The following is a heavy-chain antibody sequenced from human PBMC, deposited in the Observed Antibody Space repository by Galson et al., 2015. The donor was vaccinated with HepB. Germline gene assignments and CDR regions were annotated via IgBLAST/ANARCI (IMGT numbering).Heavy chain of an antibody. V-gene: IGHV3-11*01. Sequence: CAASGFTFSDYYMSWIRQAPGKGLEWVSYISSSGSTIYYADSVKGRFTISRDNAKNSLYLQMNSLRAEDTAVYYCATDSSGSIGIFDYWGQGTLVTVSS. J-gene: IGHJ4*02. D-gene: IGHD3-22*01. CDR3: ATDSSGSIGIFDY. CDR1: GFTFSDYY. CDR2: ISSSGSTI.